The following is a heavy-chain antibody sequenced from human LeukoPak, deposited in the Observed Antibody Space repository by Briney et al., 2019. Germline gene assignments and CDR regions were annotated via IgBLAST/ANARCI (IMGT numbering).Heavy chain of an antibody. V-gene: IGHV1-69*06. Sequence: SVKVSCKASGGTFSSYAISWVRQAPGQGLDWMGVIIPIFGTANYAQKFQGRVTITADKSTSTAYMELSSLRSEDTAVYYCARTIMDIVATTTSHFDYWGQGTLVTVYS. D-gene: IGHD5-12*01. CDR1: GGTFSSYA. CDR3: ARTIMDIVATTTSHFDY. CDR2: IIPIFGTA. J-gene: IGHJ4*02.